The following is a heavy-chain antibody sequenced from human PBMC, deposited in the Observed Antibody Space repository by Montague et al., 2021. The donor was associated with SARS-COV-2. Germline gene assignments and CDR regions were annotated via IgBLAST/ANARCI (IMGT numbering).Heavy chain of an antibody. D-gene: IGHD3-3*01. V-gene: IGHV4-39*01. CDR2: IYYTGTT. CDR3: ARHVIPRSRSGLGWFDP. Sequence: SETLSLTCTVSGDPIRTNSYYWGWLRQPPGKGLEWIGSIYYTGTTFSKPSLKSRVTLSVDTSKSQFSLRLSSVTAADTALYHCARHVIPRSRSGLGWFDPWGQGTLVTVSS. J-gene: IGHJ5*02. CDR1: GDPIRTNSYY.